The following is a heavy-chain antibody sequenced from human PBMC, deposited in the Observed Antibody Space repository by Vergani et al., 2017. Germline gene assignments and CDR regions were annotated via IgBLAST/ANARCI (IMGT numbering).Heavy chain of an antibody. J-gene: IGHJ6*02. Sequence: QVQLVESGGGVVQPGRSLRLSCAASGFTFSSYGMHWVRQAPGKGLEWVAVISYDGSNKYYADSVKGRFTISRDNSTNTLYLQMNSLRAEDTAVYYCAKEYYDFWSGYYYYGMDVWGQGTTVTVSS. CDR1: GFTFSSYG. CDR2: ISYDGSNK. D-gene: IGHD3-3*01. V-gene: IGHV3-30*18. CDR3: AKEYYDFWSGYYYYGMDV.